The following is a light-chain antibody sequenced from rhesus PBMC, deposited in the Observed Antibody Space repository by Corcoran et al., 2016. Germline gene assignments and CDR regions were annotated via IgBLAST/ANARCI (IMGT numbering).Light chain of an antibody. CDR3: QKRTAYPWT. CDR2: DIS. V-gene: IGKV1-38*01. Sequence: DIQLTQSPSSLPASVGDRVTITCRASQGISSYLAWYQQKSGNAPKLRIYDISDLQSGVPSRFSVSGSGTEITLTISSLQPEEFAKYYCQKRTAYPWTFGQGTKVEIK. CDR1: QGISSY. J-gene: IGKJ1*01.